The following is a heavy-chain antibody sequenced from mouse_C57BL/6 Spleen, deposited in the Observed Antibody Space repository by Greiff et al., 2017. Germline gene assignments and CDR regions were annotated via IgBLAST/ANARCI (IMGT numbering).Heavy chain of an antibody. CDR3: ASSFGLDYFDY. CDR1: GYAFTNYL. V-gene: IGHV1-54*01. D-gene: IGHD1-2*01. J-gene: IGHJ2*01. Sequence: VKLQESGAELVRPGTSVKVSCKASGYAFTNYLIEWVKQRPGQGLEWIGVINPGSGGTNYNEKFKGKATLTADKSSSTAYMQLSSLTSEDSAVYFCASSFGLDYFDYWGQGTTLTVSS. CDR2: INPGSGGT.